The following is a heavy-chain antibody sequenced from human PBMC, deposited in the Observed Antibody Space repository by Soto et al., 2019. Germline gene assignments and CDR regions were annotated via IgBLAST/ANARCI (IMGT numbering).Heavy chain of an antibody. CDR2: ISSSGNIM. D-gene: IGHD3-16*02. V-gene: IGHV3-48*03. Sequence: EVQLVESGGGLVQPGGSLRLSCVASGFTFSGYEMNWVRQAPGKGLEWVSYISSSGNIMYYADSVKGRFTNSRYNAKNSLYLQMNSLRAEDTAVYYCARDIVSFFDYWGLGTLVTVSS. CDR3: ARDIVSFFDY. J-gene: IGHJ4*02. CDR1: GFTFSGYE.